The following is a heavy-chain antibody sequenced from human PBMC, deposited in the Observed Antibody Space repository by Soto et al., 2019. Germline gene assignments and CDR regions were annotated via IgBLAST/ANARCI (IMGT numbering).Heavy chain of an antibody. CDR3: VRGGGGGLFDP. D-gene: IGHD2-15*01. J-gene: IGHJ5*02. CDR2: ISPGSRYP. V-gene: IGHV3-11*06. Sequence: QVQLVESGGGLVPPGGSLRLSCAGSGFTFGDSYMSWIRQAPGKGLEWLSYISPGSRYPAYADSVKGRFNISRDNARRSLFLQMTSLTAEDTAMYDCVRGGGGGLFDPWGQGTMVTVSS. CDR1: GFTFGDSY.